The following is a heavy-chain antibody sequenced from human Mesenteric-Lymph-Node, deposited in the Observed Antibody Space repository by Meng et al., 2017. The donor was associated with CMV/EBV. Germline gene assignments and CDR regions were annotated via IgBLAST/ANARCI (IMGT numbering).Heavy chain of an antibody. CDR1: GFIFSNHN. CDR2: ISARSSYI. J-gene: IGHJ4*02. D-gene: IGHD2-8*02. V-gene: IGHV3-21*01. Sequence: GGSLRLSCAASGFIFSNHNMNWVRQAPGKGLEWVSSISARSSYIYYADSVRGRVPISRDNPKDRLYLQLHRLSVEETATYFCARGDTGVFTKGLTALDYWGQGSLVTVSS. CDR3: ARGDTGVFTKGLTALDY.